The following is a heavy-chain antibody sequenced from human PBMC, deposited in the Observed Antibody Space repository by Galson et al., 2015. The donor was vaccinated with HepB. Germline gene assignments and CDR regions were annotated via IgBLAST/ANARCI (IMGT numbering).Heavy chain of an antibody. Sequence: SVKVSCKASDYTFTNYGITWVRQAPGQGLEWMAWISAYNGDTLYARNFQGRVTMTTDTSARTAYMELWCLRSDDTAVYYCARSYGDPKGVDYGMDVWGQGTTVPVSS. CDR1: DYTFTNYG. CDR3: ARSYGDPKGVDYGMDV. D-gene: IGHD4-17*01. J-gene: IGHJ6*02. CDR2: ISAYNGDT. V-gene: IGHV1-18*04.